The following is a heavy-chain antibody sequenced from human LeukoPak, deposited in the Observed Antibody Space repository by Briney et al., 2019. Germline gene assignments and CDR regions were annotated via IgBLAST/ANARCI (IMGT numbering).Heavy chain of an antibody. D-gene: IGHD2-21*02. J-gene: IGHJ4*02. CDR1: GLTFSNYA. Sequence: PGGSLSLSCVASGLTFSNYAMTWVGPAPGKGLEWVSGISGCGGSTYYADSVKCRFTISRDNSKNTLDLQMNSLRAEDTAVYYWAKGQGYGGDACFDYWGQGTLVTVSS. CDR3: AKGQGYGGDACFDY. V-gene: IGHV3-23*01. CDR2: ISGCGGST.